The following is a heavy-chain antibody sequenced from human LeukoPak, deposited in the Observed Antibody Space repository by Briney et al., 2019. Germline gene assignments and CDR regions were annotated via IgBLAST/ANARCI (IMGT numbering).Heavy chain of an antibody. D-gene: IGHD3-9*01. V-gene: IGHV4-61*01. Sequence: SETLPLTCTVSGGSVSSGSYYWSWIRQPPGKGLEWIGYIYYSGSTNYNPSLKSRVTISVDTSKNQFSLKLSSVTAADTAVYYCARGRYLGAFDIWGQGTMVTVSS. CDR1: GGSVSSGSYY. CDR3: ARGRYLGAFDI. CDR2: IYYSGST. J-gene: IGHJ3*02.